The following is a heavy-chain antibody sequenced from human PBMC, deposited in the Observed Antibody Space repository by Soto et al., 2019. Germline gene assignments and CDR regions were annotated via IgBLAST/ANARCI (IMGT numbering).Heavy chain of an antibody. D-gene: IGHD3-22*01. Sequence: PSETLSLTCTVSGGSISSSSYYWGWIRQPPGKGLEWIGSIYYSGSTYYNASLKSRVTISVDTSKNQFSLKLISVTAADTAGYYCASLMPYYYDSSGYSLFDYWGQGTLVTVSS. CDR2: IYYSGST. CDR1: GGSISSSSYY. CDR3: ASLMPYYYDSSGYSLFDY. J-gene: IGHJ4*02. V-gene: IGHV4-39*01.